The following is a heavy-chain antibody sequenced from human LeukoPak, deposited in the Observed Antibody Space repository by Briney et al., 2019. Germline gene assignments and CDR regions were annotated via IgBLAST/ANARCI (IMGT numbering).Heavy chain of an antibody. D-gene: IGHD3-3*01. Sequence: GGSLRLSCAASGFTFSSYWMHWVRQAPGKGLVWVSRINSDGSNTNYADSVKGRLSISRDNTKNTLYLQMNSLRAEDTAVYYCARDSSAAFNIWGQGTMVTVSS. J-gene: IGHJ3*02. CDR2: INSDGSNT. CDR3: ARDSSAAFNI. CDR1: GFTFSSYW. V-gene: IGHV3-74*01.